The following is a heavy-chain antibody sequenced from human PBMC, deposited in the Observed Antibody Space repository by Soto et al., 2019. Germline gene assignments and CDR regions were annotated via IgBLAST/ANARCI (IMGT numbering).Heavy chain of an antibody. CDR1: GGSFSGYY. D-gene: IGHD1-1*01. Sequence: SETLSLTCAVYGGSFSGYYWSWIRQPPGKGLEWIGEINHSGSTNYNPSLKSRVTISVDTSKNQFSLKLSSVTAADTAVYYCARGLRNSVQLERYYYYMDVWGKGTTVTVSS. CDR3: ARGLRNSVQLERYYYYMDV. J-gene: IGHJ6*03. CDR2: INHSGST. V-gene: IGHV4-34*01.